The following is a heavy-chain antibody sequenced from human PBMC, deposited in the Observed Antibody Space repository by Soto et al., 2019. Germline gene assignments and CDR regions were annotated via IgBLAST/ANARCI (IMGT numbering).Heavy chain of an antibody. Sequence: QVQLQESGPGVVKPSETLSFTCTVSGGSISSYYWSWIRQPPGKGVEWIGYIYYSGSTNYNPSLKSRVTISVDTSNNQFSLTLTSVTAADMAVYYCARHSVTYYDFDYWGQGTLVTVSS. J-gene: IGHJ4*02. CDR3: ARHSVTYYDFDY. CDR2: IYYSGST. V-gene: IGHV4-59*08. CDR1: GGSISSYY. D-gene: IGHD1-26*01.